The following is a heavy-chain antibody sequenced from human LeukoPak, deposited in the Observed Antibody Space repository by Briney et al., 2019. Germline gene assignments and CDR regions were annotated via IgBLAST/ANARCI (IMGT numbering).Heavy chain of an antibody. CDR2: INQDASEI. CDR3: ATGPMTYFDY. V-gene: IGHV3-7*03. CDR1: GFTFSTYW. Sequence: GSLRLSCAASGFTFSTYWMNWYRQAPGKGLEWVGNINQDASEINYVDSVRGRFTISRDNAKNSLHLQMHSPRAEDTAVYYCATGPMTYFDYWGQGTLVTVSS. J-gene: IGHJ4*02.